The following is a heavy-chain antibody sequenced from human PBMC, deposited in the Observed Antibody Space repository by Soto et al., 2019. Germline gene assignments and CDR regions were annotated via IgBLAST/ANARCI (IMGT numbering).Heavy chain of an antibody. J-gene: IGHJ6*02. V-gene: IGHV4-30-4*01. CDR2: IYYSGTT. CDR3: ALRFGTA. D-gene: IGHD5-12*01. Sequence: SETLPLTCTVSVASISSGDYYWTWIRQPPGKGLEWIWYIYYSGTTYYNPSLKSRVSISLDASKNRFSLKLTSVTAADTGVYYCALRFGTAWGQGTTVAVSS. CDR1: VASISSGDYY.